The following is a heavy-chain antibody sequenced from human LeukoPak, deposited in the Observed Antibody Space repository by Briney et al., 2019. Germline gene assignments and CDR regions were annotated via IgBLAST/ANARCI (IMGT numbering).Heavy chain of an antibody. V-gene: IGHV4-59*08. J-gene: IGHJ5*02. CDR1: GGSISNYC. Sequence: SETLSLTCIVSGGSISNYCWTWIRLPPGKGLEWIGYAYSSGRTNYNPSLQSRVTISVDSSKNQFSLKLSSVTTADTAVYYCARAKIGFGEALFDPWGQGTLVTVSS. D-gene: IGHD3-10*01. CDR3: ARAKIGFGEALFDP. CDR2: AYSSGRT.